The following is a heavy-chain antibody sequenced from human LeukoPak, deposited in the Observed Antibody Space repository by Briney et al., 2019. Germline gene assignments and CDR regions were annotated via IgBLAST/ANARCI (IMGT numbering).Heavy chain of an antibody. CDR3: ARSAFLTTEFYFDY. V-gene: IGHV3-74*01. J-gene: IGHJ4*01. CDR2: INTDGRTI. D-gene: IGHD4-11*01. CDR1: GFTFSRYW. Sequence: GGSLRLSCAASGFTFSRYWMHWVRHAPGKGLVWVSRINTDGRTITYADSVKGRFTISRDNAKNTLYLQMNSLRAEDTAVYYCARSAFLTTEFYFDYWGHGTLVTVSS.